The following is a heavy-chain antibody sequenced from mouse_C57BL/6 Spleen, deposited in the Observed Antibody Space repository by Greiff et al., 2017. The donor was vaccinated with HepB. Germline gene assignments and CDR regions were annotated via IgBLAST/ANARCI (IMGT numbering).Heavy chain of an antibody. CDR3: TRRFTTVVATGYFDV. V-gene: IGHV1-15*01. J-gene: IGHJ1*03. CDR1: GYTFTDYE. D-gene: IGHD1-1*01. CDR2: RDPETGGT. Sequence: VQLVESGAELVRPGASVTLSCKASGYTFTDYEMHWVKQTPVHGLDWLGARDPETGGTAYNQKFNGKAILPADKSSSTAYMELRSLTSEDSAVYYCTRRFTTVVATGYFDVWGTGTTVTVSS.